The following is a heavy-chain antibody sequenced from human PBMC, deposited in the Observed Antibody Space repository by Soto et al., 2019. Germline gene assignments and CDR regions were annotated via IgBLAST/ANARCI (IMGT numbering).Heavy chain of an antibody. D-gene: IGHD3-22*01. CDR1: GGSISRGDYY. CDR2: IYYSGST. V-gene: IGHV4-30-4*01. J-gene: IGHJ3*02. CDR3: ARYYYDSSGYPADAFDI. Sequence: SETLSLTCTVSGGSISRGDYYWSWIRQPPGKGLEWIGYIYYSGSTYYNPSLKSRVTISVDTSKNQFSLKLSSVTAADTAVYYCARYYYDSSGYPADAFDIWGQGTMVTVSS.